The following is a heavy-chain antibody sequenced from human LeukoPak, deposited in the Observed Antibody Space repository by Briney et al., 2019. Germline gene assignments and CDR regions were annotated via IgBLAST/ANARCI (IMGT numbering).Heavy chain of an antibody. D-gene: IGHD5-12*01. Sequence: GGSLRLSCAASGFTFSSYWMHWVRQAPGKGLVWVSRINSDGSSTTYADSVKGRFTISRDNAKNTLYLQMNSLRAEDTAVYYCARGAQGSIYCVAQLQSPQHWGQGTLVTVSS. CDR2: INSDGSST. J-gene: IGHJ1*01. CDR3: ARGAQGSIYCVAQLQSPQH. V-gene: IGHV3-74*01. CDR1: GFTFSSYW.